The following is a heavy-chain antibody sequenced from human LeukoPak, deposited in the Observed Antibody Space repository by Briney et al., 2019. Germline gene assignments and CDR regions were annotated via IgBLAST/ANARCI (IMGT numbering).Heavy chain of an antibody. J-gene: IGHJ4*02. V-gene: IGHV4-61*02. CDR2: IYTSGTT. CDR3: ARSGAAMVIAFFDY. CDR1: GGSISSGSYY. Sequence: SQTLSLTCTVSGGSISSGSYYWSWLRQPAGKGLEWIGRIYTSGTTNYNTSLKRRVTISVDTSKNQFSLKLSSVTAAETALYYCARSGAAMVIAFFDYWGQGTLVTVSS. D-gene: IGHD5-18*01.